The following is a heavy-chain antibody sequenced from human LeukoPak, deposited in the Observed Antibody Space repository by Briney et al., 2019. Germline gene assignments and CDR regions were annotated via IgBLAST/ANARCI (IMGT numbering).Heavy chain of an antibody. J-gene: IGHJ4*02. CDR1: GFTFDDYA. V-gene: IGHV3-9*01. CDR2: ISWNSGSI. CDR3: ARAYPSSSTD. Sequence: GGSLRLSCAASGFTFDDYAMHWVRQAPGKGLEWVSGISWNSGSIGYADSVKGRLTISRDNAKNSLYLQMNSLRAEDTAVYYCARAYPSSSTDWGQGILVTVSS. D-gene: IGHD2-2*01.